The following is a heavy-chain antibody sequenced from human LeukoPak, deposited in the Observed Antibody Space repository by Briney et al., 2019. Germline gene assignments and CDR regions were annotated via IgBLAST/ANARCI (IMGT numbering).Heavy chain of an antibody. CDR1: GFTFSSYS. V-gene: IGHV3-21*01. CDR2: ISSSSSYI. Sequence: GALRLSCAAPGFTFSSYSMNWVRQAPGKGLGWGSSISSSSSYIYYADSVKGRFTISRDNAKNSLYLQMNSLRAEDTAVYYCARADCSGGSCNDAFDIWGQGTMVTVSS. D-gene: IGHD2-15*01. J-gene: IGHJ3*02. CDR3: ARADCSGGSCNDAFDI.